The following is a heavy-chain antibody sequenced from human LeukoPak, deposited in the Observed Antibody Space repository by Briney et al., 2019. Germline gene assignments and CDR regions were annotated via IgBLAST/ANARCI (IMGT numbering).Heavy chain of an antibody. D-gene: IGHD5-12*01. CDR3: AKGWLAPGPTYDY. CDR1: GFTFSSYA. CDR2: ISGSGGST. Sequence: GGSLRLSXAASGFTFSSYAMSWVRQAPGKGVEWVSAISGSGGSTYYADSVKGRFTISRDNSKNTLYLQMNSLRAEDTAVYYCAKGWLAPGPTYDYWGQGTLVTVSS. V-gene: IGHV3-23*01. J-gene: IGHJ4*02.